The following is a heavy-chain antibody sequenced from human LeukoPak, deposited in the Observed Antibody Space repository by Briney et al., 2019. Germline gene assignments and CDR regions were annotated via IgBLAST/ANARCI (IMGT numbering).Heavy chain of an antibody. CDR2: INPNSGGT. CDR1: GYTFTGYY. Sequence: ASVKVSCKASGYTFTGYYMHWVLQAPGQGLEWMGWINPNSGGTNYAQKFQGRVTMTRDTSIGTAYMELSRLRSDDTAVYYCARHCSSTSCYDAFDIWGQGTMVTVSS. D-gene: IGHD2-2*01. V-gene: IGHV1-2*02. J-gene: IGHJ3*02. CDR3: ARHCSSTSCYDAFDI.